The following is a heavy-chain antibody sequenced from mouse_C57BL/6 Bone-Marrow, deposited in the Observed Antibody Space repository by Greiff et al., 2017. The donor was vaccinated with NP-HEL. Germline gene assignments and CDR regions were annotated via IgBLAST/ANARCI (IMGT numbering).Heavy chain of an antibody. D-gene: IGHD2-4*01. V-gene: IGHV3-6*01. CDR3: ARGGYDYDVGYFDY. CDR2: ISYDGSN. J-gene: IGHJ2*01. Sequence: EVQLQQSGPGLVKPSQSLSLTCSVTGYSITSGSYWNWIRQFPGNKLEWMGYISYDGSNNYNPSLKNRISITRDTSKNQFFLKLNSVTTEDTATYYCARGGYDYDVGYFDYWGQGTTLTVSS. CDR1: GYSITSGSY.